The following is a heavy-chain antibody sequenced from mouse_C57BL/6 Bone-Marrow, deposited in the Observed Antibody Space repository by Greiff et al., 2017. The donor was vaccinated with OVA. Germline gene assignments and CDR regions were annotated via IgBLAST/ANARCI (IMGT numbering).Heavy chain of an antibody. V-gene: IGHV1-62-2*01. Sequence: QVQLQQSGAELVNPGASVKLSCKASGYTFTEYTIHWVKQRSGQGLEWIGWFYPGSGSIKYNEKFKDKATLTADQSSSTVYMELSRLTYVDTAVYVGARHEGTFDDYWGQGTTLTVSS. D-gene: IGHD2-14*01. CDR2: FYPGSGSI. CDR3: ARHEGTFDDY. J-gene: IGHJ2*01. CDR1: GYTFTEYT.